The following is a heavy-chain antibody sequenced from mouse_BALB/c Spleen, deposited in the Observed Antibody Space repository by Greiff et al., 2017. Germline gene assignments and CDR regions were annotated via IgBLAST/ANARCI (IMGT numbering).Heavy chain of an antibody. J-gene: IGHJ1*01. D-gene: IGHD1-1*01. CDR3: ARGSLYYYGSSSWYFDV. CDR2: ISSGGST. CDR1: GFTFSSYA. V-gene: IGHV5-6-5*01. Sequence: EVKLMESGGGLVQPGGSRKLSCAASGFTFSSYAMSWVRQTPEKRLEWVASISSGGSTYYPDSVKGRFTISRDNARNILYLQMSSLRSEDTAMYYCARGSLYYYGSSSWYFDVWGAGTTVTVSS.